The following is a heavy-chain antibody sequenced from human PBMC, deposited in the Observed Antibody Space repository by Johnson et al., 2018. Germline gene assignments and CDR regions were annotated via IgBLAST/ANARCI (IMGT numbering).Heavy chain of an antibody. J-gene: IGHJ2*01. CDR1: GFTFSSYG. Sequence: QVQLVQSGGGVVQPGRSLRLSCAASGFTFSSYGMHWVRQAPGKGLEWETVISGDGKTAFYADPVKGRFTMSRDNSQNTRFLQMNSLRPEDTAGYYCAREFAHDNWFFDLWGRGTRVTVSS. D-gene: IGHD3-10*01. V-gene: IGHV3-30*03. CDR3: AREFAHDNWFFDL. CDR2: ISGDGKTA.